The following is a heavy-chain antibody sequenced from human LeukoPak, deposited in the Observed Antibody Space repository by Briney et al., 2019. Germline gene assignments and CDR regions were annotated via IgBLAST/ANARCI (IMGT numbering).Heavy chain of an antibody. Sequence: GGSLRLSCAASGFTFSSAWMNWVRQAPGKGLEWVGRIKSETDGGTTDYAAPVKGTFTISRDDSETTLYLQMNSLKTEDTAVYYCTRRSSAAGRQYFDYWGQRTLVTVSS. CDR2: IKSETDGGTT. V-gene: IGHV3-15*07. CDR3: TRRSSAAGRQYFDY. D-gene: IGHD6-13*01. CDR1: GFTFSSAW. J-gene: IGHJ4*02.